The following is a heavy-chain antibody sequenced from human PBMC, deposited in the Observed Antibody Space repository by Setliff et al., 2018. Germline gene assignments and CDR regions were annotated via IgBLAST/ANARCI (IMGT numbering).Heavy chain of an antibody. CDR1: GGSISSYY. J-gene: IGHJ4*02. D-gene: IGHD1-1*01. CDR3: ATTGTYRYFDY. CDR2: IYYSGST. V-gene: IGHV4-59*08. Sequence: SETLSLTCTVSGGSISSYYWSWIRQPPGKGLEWIGYIYYSGSTNYNPSLKSRVTISLDTSKNQFSLNLTSVTAADTAVYYCATTGTYRYFDYWGQGTLVTVSS.